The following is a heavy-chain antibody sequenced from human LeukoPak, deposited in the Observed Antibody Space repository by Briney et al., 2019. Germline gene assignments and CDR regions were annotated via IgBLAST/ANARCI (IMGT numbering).Heavy chain of an antibody. CDR1: GFTFSSYA. V-gene: IGHV3-23*01. CDR2: ISGSGGST. J-gene: IGHJ4*02. CDR3: AEDQKLQPFHY. Sequence: GGSLRLSCAASGFTFSSYAMSWVRQAPGKGLEWVSAISGSGGSTYYADSVKGRFTISRDNSKNTLYLQMNSLRAEDTSVYYCAEDQKLQPFHYWGQGTLVTVSS. D-gene: IGHD2-15*01.